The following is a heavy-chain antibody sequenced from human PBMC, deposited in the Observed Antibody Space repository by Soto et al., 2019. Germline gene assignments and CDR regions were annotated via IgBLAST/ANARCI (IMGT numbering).Heavy chain of an antibody. V-gene: IGHV1-3*01. J-gene: IGHJ4*02. CDR2: INAGNGNT. D-gene: IGHD2-15*01. Sequence: GASVKVSCKASGYTFTSYAMHWVRQAPGQRLEWMGWINAGNGNTKYSQKFQGRVTITRDTSASTAYMELSSPRSEDTAVYYCARIGGYCSGGSCTYFDYWGQGTLVTVSS. CDR3: ARIGGYCSGGSCTYFDY. CDR1: GYTFTSYA.